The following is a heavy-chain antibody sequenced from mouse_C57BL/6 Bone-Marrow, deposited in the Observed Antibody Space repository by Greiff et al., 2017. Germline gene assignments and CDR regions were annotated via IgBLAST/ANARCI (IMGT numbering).Heavy chain of an antibody. CDR3: AGSHHDSDGSSYGWYFDV. Sequence: VQLVESGAELVRPGTSVKMSCKASGYTFTNYWIGWAKQRPGHGLEWIGDIYPGGGYPNYNEKFKGKATLTADKSSSTAYMQFSSLTSEDSAIYYCAGSHHDSDGSSYGWYFDVWGTGTTVTVSS. V-gene: IGHV1-63*01. J-gene: IGHJ1*03. CDR1: GYTFTNYW. D-gene: IGHD1-1*01. CDR2: IYPGGGYP.